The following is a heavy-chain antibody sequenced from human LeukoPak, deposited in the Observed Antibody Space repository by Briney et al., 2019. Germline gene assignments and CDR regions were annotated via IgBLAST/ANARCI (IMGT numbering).Heavy chain of an antibody. Sequence: SETLSLTCTVSGGSISSSSYYWGWIRQPPGKGLEWIGSIYYSGSTYYDPSLKSRVTISVDTSKNQFSLKLSSVTAADTAVYYCARVFDGWYDFSVDYWGQGTLVTVSS. V-gene: IGHV4-39*07. CDR3: ARVFDGWYDFSVDY. CDR1: GGSISSSSYY. D-gene: IGHD3-3*01. CDR2: IYYSGST. J-gene: IGHJ4*02.